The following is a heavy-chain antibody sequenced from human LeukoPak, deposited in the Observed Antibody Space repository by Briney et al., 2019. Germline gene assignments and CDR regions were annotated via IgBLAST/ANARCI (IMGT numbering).Heavy chain of an antibody. CDR1: GYTLTELS. D-gene: IGHD2-15*01. Sequence: ASVKVSCKVSGYTLTELSMHWVRQAPGQGLEWMGWINPNSGGTNYAQKFQGWVTMTRDTSISTAYMELSRLRSDDTAVYYCARDGHANYCSGGSCYSAGMDVWGQGTTVTVSS. J-gene: IGHJ6*02. V-gene: IGHV1-2*04. CDR3: ARDGHANYCSGGSCYSAGMDV. CDR2: INPNSGGT.